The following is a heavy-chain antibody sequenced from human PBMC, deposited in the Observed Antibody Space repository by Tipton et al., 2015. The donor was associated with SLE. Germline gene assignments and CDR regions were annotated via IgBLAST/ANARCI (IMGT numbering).Heavy chain of an antibody. CDR2: ISWNSGSI. V-gene: IGHV3-9*01. D-gene: IGHD6-19*01. CDR3: ARGTSSGWYEGAFDI. Sequence: SGFTFDDYAMHWVRQAPGKGLEWVSGISWNSGSIGYADSVKGRFTISRDNAKNSLYLQMNSLRAEDTAVYYCARGTSSGWYEGAFDIWGQGTMVTVSS. J-gene: IGHJ3*02. CDR1: GFTFDDYA.